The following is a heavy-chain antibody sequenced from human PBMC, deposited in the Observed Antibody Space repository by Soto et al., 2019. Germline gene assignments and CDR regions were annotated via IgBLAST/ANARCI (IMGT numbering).Heavy chain of an antibody. CDR3: ARDPSQECCYGGSCYYFDY. CDR1: GFTFSSHS. D-gene: IGHD2-15*01. J-gene: IGHJ4*02. Sequence: GGSLRLSCAASGFTFSSHSMNWVRQAPGKGLEWVSFISSSSTTVYYADSVKGRFTISRDNAKNSLYLQMNSLRDEDTAVYYCARDPSQECCYGGSCYYFDYWGQGTLVTVSS. V-gene: IGHV3-48*02. CDR2: ISSSSTTV.